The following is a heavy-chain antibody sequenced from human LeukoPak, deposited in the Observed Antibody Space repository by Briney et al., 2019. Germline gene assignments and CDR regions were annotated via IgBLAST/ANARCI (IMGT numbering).Heavy chain of an antibody. CDR2: ITTSDGNT. J-gene: IGHJ5*02. V-gene: IGHV3-23*01. Sequence: GGSLRLSCAASGFTFSSYTMSWVRQAPGKGLEWVSTITTSDGNTYYADSVKGRFTVSRDNSKNTLFLQMNSLRAEDTAVYYCGKGGGFGVSAPWGDPWGGGPLFPVSS. CDR3: GKGGGFGVSAPWGDP. D-gene: IGHD3-16*01. CDR1: GFTFSSYT.